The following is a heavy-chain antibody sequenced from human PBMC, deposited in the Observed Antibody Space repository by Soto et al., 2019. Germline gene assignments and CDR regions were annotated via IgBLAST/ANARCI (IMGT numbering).Heavy chain of an antibody. CDR2: ISGSGATT. CDR3: VKDGGGPCHIGCWFDP. CDR1: GFASNNYA. J-gene: IGHJ5*02. Sequence: EVQLLESGGGLVQPGGSLRLSCEASGFASNNYALTWVRQAPGKGLEWVSSISGSGATTYYADSVKGRFTLSRDNSQNTLYLQMSSLRSEDTAIYYCVKDGGGPCHIGCWFDPWGQGTLVTVSS. D-gene: IGHD2-15*01. V-gene: IGHV3-23*01.